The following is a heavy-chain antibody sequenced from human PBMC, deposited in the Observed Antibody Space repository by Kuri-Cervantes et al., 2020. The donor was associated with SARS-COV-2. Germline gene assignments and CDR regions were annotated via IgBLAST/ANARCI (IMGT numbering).Heavy chain of an antibody. CDR2: ISAYNGNT. V-gene: IGHV1-18*04. D-gene: IGHD5-12*01. CDR1: GYTFTGYY. CDR3: ARDPKPWAYSGYDRRAFDI. Sequence: ASVKVSCKASGYTFTGYYMHWVRQAPGQGLEWMGWISAYNGNTNYAQKLQGRVTMSTDTSTSTAYMELRSLRSDDTAVYYCARDPKPWAYSGYDRRAFDIWGQGTMVTVSS. J-gene: IGHJ3*02.